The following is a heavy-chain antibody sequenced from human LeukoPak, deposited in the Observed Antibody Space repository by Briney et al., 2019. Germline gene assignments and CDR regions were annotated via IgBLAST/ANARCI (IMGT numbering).Heavy chain of an antibody. V-gene: IGHV3-30*03. CDR2: ISYDGSNK. D-gene: IGHD2-8*01. J-gene: IGHJ5*02. Sequence: PGGSLRLSCVVSGFTFINYGMSWVRQAPGKGLEWVAVISYDGSNKYYADSVKGRFTISRDNSKNTLYLQMNSLRAEDTAVYYCARDLIRNWFDPWGQGTLVTVSS. CDR3: ARDLIRNWFDP. CDR1: GFTFINYG.